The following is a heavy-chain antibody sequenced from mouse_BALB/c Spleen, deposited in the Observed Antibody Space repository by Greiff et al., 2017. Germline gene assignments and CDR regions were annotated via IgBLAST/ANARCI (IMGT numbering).Heavy chain of an antibody. Sequence: DVKLVESGGGLVKPGGSLKLSCAASGFTFSSYTMSWVRQTPEKRLEWVATISSGGSYTYYPDSVKGRFTISRDNAKNTLYLQMSSLKSEDTAMYYCTRAVNWAFDYWGQGTTLTVSS. CDR1: GFTFSSYT. V-gene: IGHV5-6-4*01. CDR2: ISSGGSYT. D-gene: IGHD4-1*01. CDR3: TRAVNWAFDY. J-gene: IGHJ2*01.